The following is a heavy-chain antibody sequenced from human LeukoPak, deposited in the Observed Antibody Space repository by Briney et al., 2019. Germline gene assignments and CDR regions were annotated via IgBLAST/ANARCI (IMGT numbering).Heavy chain of an antibody. CDR3: ARDPSSAMGGFDY. V-gene: IGHV3-30*01. CDR1: GFTFSSYA. Sequence: GGSPRLSCAASGFTFSSYAMHWVRQAPGKGLEWVAVISYDGSNKYYADSVKGRFTISRDNSKNTLYLQMNSLRAEDTAVYYCARDPSSAMGGFDYWGQGTLVTVSS. D-gene: IGHD2-2*01. CDR2: ISYDGSNK. J-gene: IGHJ4*02.